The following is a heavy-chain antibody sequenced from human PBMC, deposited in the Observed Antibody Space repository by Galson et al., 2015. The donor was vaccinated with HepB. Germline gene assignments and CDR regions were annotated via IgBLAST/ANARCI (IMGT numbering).Heavy chain of an antibody. CDR2: IKSKTDGGTT. J-gene: IGHJ4*02. CDR3: TTGDSVGDYGGFDY. V-gene: IGHV3-15*01. CDR1: GFTFSNAW. Sequence: SLRLSCAASGFTFSNAWMSWVRQAPGKGLEWVGRIKSKTDGGTTDYAAPVKGRFTISRDDSKNTLYLQMNSLKTEDTAVYYCTTGDSVGDYGGFDYWGQGALVTVAS. D-gene: IGHD4-23*01.